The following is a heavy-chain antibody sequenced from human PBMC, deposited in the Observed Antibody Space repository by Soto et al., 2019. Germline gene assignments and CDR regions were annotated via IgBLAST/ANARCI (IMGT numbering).Heavy chain of an antibody. CDR1: GGSINSRNSY. CDR2: MYYSGST. Sequence: PSETLSLTCTVSGGSINSRNSYWDWIRQPPGNGLEWIGSMYYSGSTYCNPSLKSRVTISVDTSKNQFSLKLSSVTAADTAVYYFARRRMGDYYGSGSYGYFDYWGQGTLATVS. D-gene: IGHD3-10*01. CDR3: ARRRMGDYYGSGSYGYFDY. J-gene: IGHJ4*02. V-gene: IGHV4-39*01.